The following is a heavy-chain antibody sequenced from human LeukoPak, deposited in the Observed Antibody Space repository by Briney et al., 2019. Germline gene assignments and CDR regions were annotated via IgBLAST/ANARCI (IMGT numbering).Heavy chain of an antibody. CDR2: TNPNSGGT. Sequence: GASVKVSCKASGYTFTGYYMHWVRQAPGQGLEWMGWTNPNSGGTNYAQKFQGWVTMTRDTSISTAYMELSRLRSDDTAVYYCARASYDILTGYWRAAFDPWGQGTLVTVSS. CDR3: ARASYDILTGYWRAAFDP. D-gene: IGHD3-9*01. V-gene: IGHV1-2*04. CDR1: GYTFTGYY. J-gene: IGHJ5*02.